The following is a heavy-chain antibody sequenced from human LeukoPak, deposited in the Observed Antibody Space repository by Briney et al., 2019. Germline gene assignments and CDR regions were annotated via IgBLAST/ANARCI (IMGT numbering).Heavy chain of an antibody. J-gene: IGHJ6*03. D-gene: IGHD3-10*01. CDR2: IYYSGST. V-gene: IGHV4-39*01. Sequence: PSETLSLTCTVSGASISSSGFYWGWIRQPPGKGLEWIGNIYYSGSTYYKPSLKSRVTISVDTSKNQFSLNLSSVTAADTAVYYRASMVRGVILGPNYYAYYMDVWGKGATVTVSS. CDR3: ASMVRGVILGPNYYAYYMDV. CDR1: GASISSSGFY.